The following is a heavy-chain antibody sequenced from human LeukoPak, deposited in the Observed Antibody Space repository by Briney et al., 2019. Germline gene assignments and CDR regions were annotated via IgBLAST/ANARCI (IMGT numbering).Heavy chain of an antibody. Sequence: EASVKVSCKASGYTFTSYGISWVRQAPGQGLEWMGWISAYNGNTNYAQKLQGRVTMTTDTSTSTAYMELRSLRSDDTAVYYCARALSSDYSLSYYYYYMDVWGKGTTVTISS. V-gene: IGHV1-18*01. CDR1: GYTFTSYG. D-gene: IGHD2-15*01. CDR2: ISAYNGNT. J-gene: IGHJ6*03. CDR3: ARALSSDYSLSYYYYYMDV.